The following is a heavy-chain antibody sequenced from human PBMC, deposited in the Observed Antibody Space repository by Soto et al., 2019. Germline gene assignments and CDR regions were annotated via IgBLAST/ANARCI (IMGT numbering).Heavy chain of an antibody. Sequence: ASVKVSCKASGYTFTSYAMHCVRQAPGQGLEWMGIINPSGGSTSYAQKFQGRVTMTRDTSTSTVYMELSSLRSEDTAVYYCARDTFAYGGHLDYWGQGTLVTVSS. CDR3: ARDTFAYGGHLDY. D-gene: IGHD4-17*01. V-gene: IGHV1-46*01. CDR1: GYTFTSYA. J-gene: IGHJ4*02. CDR2: INPSGGST.